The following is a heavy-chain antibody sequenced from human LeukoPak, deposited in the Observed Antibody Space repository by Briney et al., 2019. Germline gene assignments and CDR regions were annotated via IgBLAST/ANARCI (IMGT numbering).Heavy chain of an antibody. J-gene: IGHJ1*01. D-gene: IGHD6-13*01. CDR3: ARRSSIAAPGTEYFQH. V-gene: IGHV5-51*01. Sequence: GESLKISCKGSGYSFTSYWIGWVRQMPGKGLEWMGIIYPGDSDTRYSPSFQGQVTISADKSISTAYLQWSSLKASDTAMYYCARRSSIAAPGTEYFQHWGQGTLVTVSS. CDR2: IYPGDSDT. CDR1: GYSFTSYW.